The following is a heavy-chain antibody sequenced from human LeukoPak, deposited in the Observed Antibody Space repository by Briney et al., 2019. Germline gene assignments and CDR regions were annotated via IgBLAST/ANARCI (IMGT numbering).Heavy chain of an antibody. V-gene: IGHV3-53*01. D-gene: IGHD2-8*01. CDR3: ARDPGGPHTVKWDAFDI. J-gene: IGHJ3*02. Sequence: PGGSLRLSCAASGFTVSSHYMSWVRQTPGKGLEWVSVIFSGGSTYYADSVKGRFTISRYNSKNTLYLQMNSLRAEDTAVYYCARDPGGPHTVKWDAFDIWGQGTMVTVSS. CDR1: GFTVSSHY. CDR2: IFSGGST.